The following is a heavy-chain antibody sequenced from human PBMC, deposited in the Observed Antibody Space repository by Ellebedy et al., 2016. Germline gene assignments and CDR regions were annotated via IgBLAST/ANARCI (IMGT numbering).Heavy chain of an antibody. D-gene: IGHD1-14*01. CDR1: GFIVSTNY. J-gene: IGHJ4*02. CDR3: ARGNTIPGPEPLDN. CDR2: LYSGGTI. Sequence: GESLKISCAASGFIVSTNYMSWVRQAPGKGLEWVSVLYSGGTIYYADSVKGRFTISRDDFKNTLYLQMNSLRAEDTAVYYCARGNTIPGPEPLDNWGQGTLVTVSS. V-gene: IGHV3-66*01.